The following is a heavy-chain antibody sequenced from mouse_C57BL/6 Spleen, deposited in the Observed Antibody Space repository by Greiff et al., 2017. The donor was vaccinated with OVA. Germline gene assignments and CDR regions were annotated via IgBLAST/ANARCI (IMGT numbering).Heavy chain of an antibody. CDR3: ARGSTVVATDWYFDV. CDR1: GYTFTSYW. D-gene: IGHD1-1*01. CDR2: IYPGSGST. J-gene: IGHJ1*03. Sequence: QVQLQQPGAELVKPGASVKMSCKASGYTFTSYWITWVKQRPGQGLEWIGDIYPGSGSTNYNEKFKSKATMTVDTSSSPAYMQLSSLTSEDSAVYYGARGSTVVATDWYFDVWGTGTTVTVSS. V-gene: IGHV1-55*01.